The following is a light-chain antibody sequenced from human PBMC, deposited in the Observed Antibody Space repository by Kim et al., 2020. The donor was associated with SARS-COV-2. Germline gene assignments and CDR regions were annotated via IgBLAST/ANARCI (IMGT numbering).Light chain of an antibody. CDR2: GAS. CDR1: QSVSSN. CDR3: QQYNNWPPIT. J-gene: IGKJ5*01. V-gene: IGKV3-15*01. Sequence: PGEGATLSCRASQSVSSNLAWYQQKPGQAPRLLIYGASTRATGIPARFSGSGSGTEFTLTISSLQSEDFAVYYCQQYNNWPPITFGQGTRLEIK.